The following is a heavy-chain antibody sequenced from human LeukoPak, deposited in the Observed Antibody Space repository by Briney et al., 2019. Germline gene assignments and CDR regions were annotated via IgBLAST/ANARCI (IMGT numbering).Heavy chain of an antibody. CDR3: ARDYHPDCSSTSCYGGWFDP. V-gene: IGHV4-59*12. CDR1: GGSFSGYF. Sequence: SETLSLTCTVSGGSFSGYFWSWIRQPPGKGLEWIAYLYYGGSTNYNPSLRSRVTISVDTSKNQFSLKLGSVTAADTAVYYCARDYHPDCSSTSCYGGWFDPWGQGTLVTVSS. D-gene: IGHD2-2*01. J-gene: IGHJ5*02. CDR2: LYYGGST.